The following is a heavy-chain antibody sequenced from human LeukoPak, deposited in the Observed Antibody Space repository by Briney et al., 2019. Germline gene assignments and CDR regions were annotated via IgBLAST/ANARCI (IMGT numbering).Heavy chain of an antibody. V-gene: IGHV4-59*08. CDR2: IYYSGSS. D-gene: IGHD3-22*01. Sequence: KSSETLSLTCTVSGASISSSYWSWIRQPPGKGLERIGYIYYSGSSSYNPSLKSRVTISVDTSKNQFSLKLSSVTAADTAVYYCARHGSYYYDSSGYYYNWFDPWGQGTLVTVSS. CDR1: GASISSSY. J-gene: IGHJ5*02. CDR3: ARHGSYYYDSSGYYYNWFDP.